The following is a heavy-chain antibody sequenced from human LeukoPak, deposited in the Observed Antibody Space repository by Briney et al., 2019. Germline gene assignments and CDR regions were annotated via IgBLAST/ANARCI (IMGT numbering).Heavy chain of an antibody. D-gene: IGHD2-2*01. CDR3: ARGRYCGSTSCPPGPY. V-gene: IGHV4-34*01. J-gene: IGHJ4*02. Sequence: SETLSLTCAVYVGSFSGYSWTCIRQPPGKGLECMGEINHGGSTNYNPSLKSRVTISLDTSKNQFSLNLNSVTAADTAVYYCARGRYCGSTSCPPGPYWGQGTLVTVSS. CDR2: INHGGST. CDR1: VGSFSGYS.